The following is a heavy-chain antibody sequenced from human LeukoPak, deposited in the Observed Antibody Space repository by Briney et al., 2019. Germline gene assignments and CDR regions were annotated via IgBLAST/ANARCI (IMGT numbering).Heavy chain of an antibody. J-gene: IGHJ4*02. Sequence: GGSLRLSCAASGFTFSSYWMHWVRQAPGKGLVWVSRISDVGSHTFYADSVKGRCAMSRDNAKNTLYLQMNSLRAEDTAVYYCARVTGGYNLVDYWGQGTLVTVSS. CDR1: GFTFSSYW. CDR2: ISDVGSHT. V-gene: IGHV3-74*01. CDR3: ARVTGGYNLVDY. D-gene: IGHD5-24*01.